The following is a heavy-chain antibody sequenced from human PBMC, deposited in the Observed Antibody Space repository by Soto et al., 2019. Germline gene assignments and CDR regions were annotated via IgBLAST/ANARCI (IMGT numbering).Heavy chain of an antibody. Sequence: QVQLVQSGAEVKKPGSSVKVSCKASGGTFSSYTISWVRQAPGQGLEWMGRIIPILGIANYAQKFQGRVTITADKATSTAYMELSSLRSEDKAVYYCEREAVAGTAFDYWGQGTLVTVSS. CDR2: IIPILGIA. D-gene: IGHD6-19*01. CDR1: GGTFSSYT. CDR3: EREAVAGTAFDY. V-gene: IGHV1-69*08. J-gene: IGHJ4*02.